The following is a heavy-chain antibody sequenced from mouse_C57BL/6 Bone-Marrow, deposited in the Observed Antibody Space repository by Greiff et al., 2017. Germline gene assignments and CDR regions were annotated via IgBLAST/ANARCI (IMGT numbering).Heavy chain of an antibody. CDR2: IYPRSGNT. CDR1: GYTFTSYG. J-gene: IGHJ4*01. V-gene: IGHV1-81*01. D-gene: IGHD2-3*01. CDR3: ARDGYYFLDYAMDY. Sequence: LQQSGAELARPGASVKLSCKASGYTFTSYGISWVKQRTGQGLEWIGEIYPRSGNTYYNEKFKGKATLTADKSSSTAYIELRSLTSEDSAVYFCARDGYYFLDYAMDYWGQGTSVTVSS.